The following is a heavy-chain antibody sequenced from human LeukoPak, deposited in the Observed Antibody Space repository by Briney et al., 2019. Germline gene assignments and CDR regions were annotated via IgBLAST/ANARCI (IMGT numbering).Heavy chain of an antibody. CDR3: AGDWGHIAAAPFDY. Sequence: SVKVSCKASGGTFSSYAISWVRQAPGQGLEWMGRIIPILGIANYAQRFQGRVTITADKSTSTAYMELSSLRSEDTAVYFCAGDWGHIAAAPFDYWGQGTLVTVYS. J-gene: IGHJ4*02. CDR1: GGTFSSYA. V-gene: IGHV1-69*04. CDR2: IIPILGIA. D-gene: IGHD6-13*01.